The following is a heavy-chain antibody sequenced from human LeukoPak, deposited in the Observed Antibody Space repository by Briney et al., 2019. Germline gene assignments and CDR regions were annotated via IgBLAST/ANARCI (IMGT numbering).Heavy chain of an antibody. J-gene: IGHJ4*02. Sequence: GGSLRLSCAASGFTFSLNAMTWVRQAPGKGPEWVAAISGNGGSTYYADSVKGRFTISRVNSMNTLYLQMNSLRAEDTAVYYCAKEPRIVVAGYYFDWWGQGTLVTVSS. V-gene: IGHV3-23*01. D-gene: IGHD6-19*01. CDR3: AKEPRIVVAGYYFDW. CDR2: ISGNGGST. CDR1: GFTFSLNA.